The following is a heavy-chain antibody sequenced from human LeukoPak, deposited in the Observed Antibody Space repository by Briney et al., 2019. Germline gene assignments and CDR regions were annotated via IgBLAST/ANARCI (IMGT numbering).Heavy chain of an antibody. CDR1: GGSITSGSYY. V-gene: IGHV4-61*02. J-gene: IGHJ3*02. CDR2: IYTGGTT. Sequence: SSETLSLTCSVSGGSITSGSYYWSWIRQPAGKGLGWIGRIYTGGTTNYNPSLQSRVNISVDTSKNQFSLKLSSVTAADTAVYYCARGNLVRGYLDDFDIWGQGTMVTVSS. CDR3: ARGNLVRGYLDDFDI. D-gene: IGHD3-10*01.